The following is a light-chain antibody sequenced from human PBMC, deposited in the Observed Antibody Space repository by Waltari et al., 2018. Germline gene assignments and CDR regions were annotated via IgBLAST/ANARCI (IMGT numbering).Light chain of an antibody. J-gene: IGKJ2*01. CDR3: QQYGNLSRT. V-gene: IGKV3-20*01. Sequence: EIVLTQSPGTLALSPGARAALSCRASQTIRNNSLAWYQQKPGQAPTLLIYAASSRATGIPDRFSGSGSATDFTLTISRLEPEDFAMYYCQQYGNLSRTFGQGTKLEI. CDR2: AAS. CDR1: QTIRNNS.